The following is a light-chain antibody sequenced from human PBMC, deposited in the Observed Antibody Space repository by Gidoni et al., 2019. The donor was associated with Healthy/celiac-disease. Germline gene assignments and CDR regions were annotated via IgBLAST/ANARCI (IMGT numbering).Light chain of an antibody. CDR3: QQLNSYPNT. V-gene: IGKV1-9*01. J-gene: IGKJ5*01. CDR1: QGISSY. CDR2: AAS. Sequence: DIQFTQSPSFLSASVGDRVTITCRASQGISSYLAWYQQKPGKATKLLIYAASTLQSGVPSRFSGSGSGTEFTLTISSLQPEDFATYYCQQLNSYPNTFGQGTRLEIK.